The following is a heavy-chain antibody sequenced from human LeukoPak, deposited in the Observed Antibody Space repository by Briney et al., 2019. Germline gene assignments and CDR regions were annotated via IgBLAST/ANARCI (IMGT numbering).Heavy chain of an antibody. Sequence: GGSLRLSCAASGFSFSSYWMHWVRQAPGKGLVWVSRIKTDGSSATYADSVKGRFTISRDNAKNSLYLQMSSLRAEDTALYHCARRKWLAYAFDIWGQGTMVTVSS. V-gene: IGHV3-74*01. J-gene: IGHJ3*02. D-gene: IGHD6-19*01. CDR2: IKTDGSSA. CDR1: GFSFSSYW. CDR3: ARRKWLAYAFDI.